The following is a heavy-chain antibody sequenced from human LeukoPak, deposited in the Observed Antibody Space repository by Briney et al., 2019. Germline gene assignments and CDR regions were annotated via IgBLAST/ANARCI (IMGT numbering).Heavy chain of an antibody. CDR3: ARDTNFWSGYMGDAFDL. CDR2: ISAHNGNT. Sequence: GASVKVSCKASGYTFTSHAISWVRQAPGQGLESMGWISAHNGNTKYAQKFQGRVTMTTDTSTNTAYMELRSLTSDDTAVYYCARDTNFWSGYMGDAFDLWGQGTMVTVSS. CDR1: GYTFTSHA. V-gene: IGHV1-18*01. D-gene: IGHD3-3*01. J-gene: IGHJ3*01.